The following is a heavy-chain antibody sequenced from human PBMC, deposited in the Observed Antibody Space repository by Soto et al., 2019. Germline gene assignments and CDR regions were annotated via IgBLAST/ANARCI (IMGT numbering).Heavy chain of an antibody. Sequence: ASVKVSCKASGGTFSSYAISWVRQAPGQGLEWMGGIIPIFGTANYAQKFQGRVTITADKSTSTAYMELSSLRSEDTAVYYCARDSKRRLVLGWFDPWGQGTLVTVSS. CDR2: IIPIFGTA. J-gene: IGHJ5*02. D-gene: IGHD6-6*01. V-gene: IGHV1-69*06. CDR3: ARDSKRRLVLGWFDP. CDR1: GGTFSSYA.